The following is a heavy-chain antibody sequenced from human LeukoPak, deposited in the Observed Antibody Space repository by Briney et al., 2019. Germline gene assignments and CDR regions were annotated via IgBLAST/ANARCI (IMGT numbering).Heavy chain of an antibody. D-gene: IGHD3-22*01. CDR3: ARGSGYYLTIDY. J-gene: IGHJ4*02. V-gene: IGHV3-53*01. CDR1: GFTVSSNY. CDR2: IYSGGST. Sequence: GGSXXLXXAXXGFTVSSNYMSWVRQAPGKGLEWVSVIYSGGSTYYSDSVKGGFTISRDNSKNTLYLQMNSLRAEDTAVYYCARGSGYYLTIDYWGQGTLVTVSS.